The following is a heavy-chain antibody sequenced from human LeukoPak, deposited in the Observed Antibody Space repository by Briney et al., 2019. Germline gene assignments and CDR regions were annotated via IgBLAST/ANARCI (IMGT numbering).Heavy chain of an antibody. Sequence: SVKVSCKASGGTFSSYAISWVRQAPGQGLEWMGGIIPIFGTANYAQKFQGRVTITADESTSTAYMELSSLRSEDTAVYYCARQLPTSPYYYYYYMDVWGKGTTVTVSS. V-gene: IGHV1-69*13. D-gene: IGHD2-2*01. J-gene: IGHJ6*03. CDR1: GGTFSSYA. CDR2: IIPIFGTA. CDR3: ARQLPTSPYYYYYYMDV.